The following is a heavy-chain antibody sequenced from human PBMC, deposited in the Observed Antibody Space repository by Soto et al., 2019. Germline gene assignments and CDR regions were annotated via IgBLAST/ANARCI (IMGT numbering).Heavy chain of an antibody. J-gene: IGHJ6*02. CDR1: GFTFSDYY. Sequence: QVQLEESGGGLVRPGGSLRLSCAASGFTFSDYYMTWIRQAPGKGLEWVSYITGSSDYTNYADSVKGRFTISRDNVKNSLYLQMNSLRAEDTAVYYCAREYYYGRTSGAKGPRSPSP. CDR2: ITGSSDYT. V-gene: IGHV3-11*05. CDR3: AREYYYGRTS.